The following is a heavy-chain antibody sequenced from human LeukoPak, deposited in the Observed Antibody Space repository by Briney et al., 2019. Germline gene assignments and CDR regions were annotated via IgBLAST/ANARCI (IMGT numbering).Heavy chain of an antibody. J-gene: IGHJ5*02. D-gene: IGHD6-13*01. CDR2: INHSGST. CDR3: ARGGESSSWYDWFDP. CDR1: GGSFSGHY. V-gene: IGHV4-34*01. Sequence: SETQSLTCAVYGGSFSGHYWSWIRQPPGKGLEWIGEINHSGSTNYNPSLKSRVTISVDTSKNQFSLKLSSVTAADTAVYYCARGGESSSWYDWFDPWGQGTLVTVSS.